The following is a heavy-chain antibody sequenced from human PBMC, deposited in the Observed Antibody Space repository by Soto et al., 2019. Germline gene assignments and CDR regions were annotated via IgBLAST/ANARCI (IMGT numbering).Heavy chain of an antibody. D-gene: IGHD1-1*01. J-gene: IGHJ5*01. CDR3: ANLDAYRSAKVDGPYNWFAF. V-gene: IGHV5-51*04. CDR1: GYSFNSHW. CDR2: IYPGDSDT. Sequence: GESLKISCKGSGYSFNSHWIGWVRQMPGKGLEWMGIIYPGDSDTRYSPSFQGQVTISADKPTNTAYLEWSSLKSPDTDMYYCANLDAYRSAKVDGPYNWFAFWGRGTLVTVSS.